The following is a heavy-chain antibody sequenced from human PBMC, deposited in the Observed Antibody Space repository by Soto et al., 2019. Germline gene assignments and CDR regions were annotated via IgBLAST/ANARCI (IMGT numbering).Heavy chain of an antibody. J-gene: IGHJ6*02. CDR1: GYTFTSYG. CDR3: ARESHRYDFWSCYNYYYGMDV. Sequence: QVQLVQSGAEVKKPGASVKVSCKASGYTFTSYGISWVRQAPGQGLEWMGWISAYNGNTNYAQKLQGRVTMTTDTSTSTAYMELRSLRSDDTAVYYCARESHRYDFWSCYNYYYGMDVWGQGTTVTVSS. D-gene: IGHD3-3*01. V-gene: IGHV1-18*01. CDR2: ISAYNGNT.